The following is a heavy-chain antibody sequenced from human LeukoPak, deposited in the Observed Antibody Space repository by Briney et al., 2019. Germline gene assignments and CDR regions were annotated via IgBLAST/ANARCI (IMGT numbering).Heavy chain of an antibody. CDR3: TTDSWSTGGYYYYYYMDV. D-gene: IGHD4-11*01. CDR1: GITFSRYS. CDR2: IKSKTDGGTT. Sequence: NPGGSLRLSCAASGITFSRYSMNWVRQAPGKGLEWVGRIKSKTDGGTTDYAAPVKGRFTISRDDSKNTLYLQMNSLKTEDTAVYYCTTDSWSTGGYYYYYYMDVWGKGTTVTVSS. J-gene: IGHJ6*03. V-gene: IGHV3-15*01.